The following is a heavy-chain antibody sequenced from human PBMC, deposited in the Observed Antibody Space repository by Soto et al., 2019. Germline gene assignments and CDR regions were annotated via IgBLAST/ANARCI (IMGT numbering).Heavy chain of an antibody. CDR1: GGSFSGYY. D-gene: IGHD3-9*01. J-gene: IGHJ4*02. V-gene: IGHV4-34*01. CDR3: ARGTLILTCYEGADRRFDY. Sequence: QVQLQQWGAGLLKPSETLSLTCAVYGGSFSGYYWSWIRQPPGKGLEWIGEINHSGSTNYNPSLKSRVTISVDTAKNQFSLKLSSGNAADTAVYYCARGTLILTCYEGADRRFDYRGQGTLVNVSS. CDR2: INHSGST.